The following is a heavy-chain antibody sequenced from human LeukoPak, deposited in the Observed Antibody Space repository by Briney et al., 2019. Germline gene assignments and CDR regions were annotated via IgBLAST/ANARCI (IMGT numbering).Heavy chain of an antibody. CDR3: ARGPWRGIYGDYYYFEY. CDR1: GFTVSSNY. D-gene: IGHD4-17*01. J-gene: IGHJ4*02. Sequence: GGSLRLSCAASGFTVSSNYMSWVRQAPGEGLEWVSSISSSSSYIYYADSVKGRFTISRDNAQNSLDLEMNSLRAEDTAVYYCARGPWRGIYGDYYYFEYWGQGTLVTVSS. V-gene: IGHV3-21*01. CDR2: ISSSSSYI.